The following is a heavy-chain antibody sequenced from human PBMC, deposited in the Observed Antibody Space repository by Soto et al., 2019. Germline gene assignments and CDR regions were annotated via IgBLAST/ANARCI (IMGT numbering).Heavy chain of an antibody. Sequence: GESLKISCQGSGYSFTSYWITWVRQMPGKGLEWMGRIDPSDSYTNYSPSFQGHVTISVDESTSTAHLQWSSLKASDIATYYCARHEEEGPLDYSCPETPLTVSS. CDR2: IDPSDSYT. J-gene: IGHJ4*02. V-gene: IGHV5-10-1*01. CDR3: ARHEEEGPLDY. CDR1: GYSFTSYW.